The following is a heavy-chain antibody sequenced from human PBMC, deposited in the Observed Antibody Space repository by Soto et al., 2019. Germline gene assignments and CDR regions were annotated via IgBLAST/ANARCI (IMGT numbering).Heavy chain of an antibody. D-gene: IGHD1-1*01. Sequence: SETLSLTCTVSRGYVNTFHWSWVRQPPGKGLEWIGRIYATGSTDYNPSLKSRITMSVDMSKKQFSLTLRSVTAADTAIYYCVRDGTKNLRARFDPWGRGMLVTVSS. CDR3: VRDGTKNLRARFDP. CDR1: RGYVNTFH. CDR2: IYATGST. J-gene: IGHJ5*02. V-gene: IGHV4-4*07.